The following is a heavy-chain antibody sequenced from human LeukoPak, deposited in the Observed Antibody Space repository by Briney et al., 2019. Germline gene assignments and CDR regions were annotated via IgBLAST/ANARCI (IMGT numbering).Heavy chain of an antibody. J-gene: IGHJ5*02. CDR1: GGSISSSF. D-gene: IGHD3-10*01. V-gene: IGHV4-4*07. CDR2: IYTSGST. CDR3: AGNLLTYYYGSGGFDP. Sequence: SETLSLTCTVSGGSISSSFWSWIRQPPGKGLEWIGRIYTSGSTNYNPSLKSRVTMSVDTSKNQFSLKLSSVTAADTAVYYCAGNLLTYYYGSGGFDPWGQGTLVTVSS.